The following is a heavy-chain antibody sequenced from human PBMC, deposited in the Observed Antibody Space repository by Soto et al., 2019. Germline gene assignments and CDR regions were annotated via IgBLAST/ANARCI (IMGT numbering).Heavy chain of an antibody. CDR3: ARVWGYCSGGSCRSTAFDY. V-gene: IGHV1-2*02. J-gene: IGHJ4*02. CDR2: INPNSGGT. CDR1: GYTFTGYY. Sequence: GASVKVSCKASGYTFTGYYMHWVRQAPGQGLEWMGWINPNSGGTNYAQKFQGRVTMTRDTYISTAYMELSRLVSDDTAVYYCARVWGYCSGGSCRSTAFDYWGQGTLVTVSS. D-gene: IGHD2-15*01.